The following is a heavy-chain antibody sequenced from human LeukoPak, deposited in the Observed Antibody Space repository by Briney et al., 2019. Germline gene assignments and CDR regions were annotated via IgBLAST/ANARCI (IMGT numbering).Heavy chain of an antibody. CDR2: IIPIFGTA. V-gene: IGHV1-69*05. Sequence: GSSVKVSCKASGGTFSSYAISWVRQAPGQGFEWMGGIIPIFGTANYAQKFQGRVTITTDESTSTAYMELSSLRSEDTAVYYCARGPYYYGSGNHNYYYYMDVWGKGTTVTVSS. J-gene: IGHJ6*03. CDR1: GGTFSSYA. CDR3: ARGPYYYGSGNHNYYYYMDV. D-gene: IGHD3-10*01.